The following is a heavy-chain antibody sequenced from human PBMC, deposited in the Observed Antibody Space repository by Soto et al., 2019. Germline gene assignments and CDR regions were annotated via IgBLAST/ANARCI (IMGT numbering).Heavy chain of an antibody. Sequence: PGGSLRLSCAASGFTFSSYSMNWVRQAPGKGLEWVSSISSSSYIYYADSVKGRFTISRDNAKNSLYLQMNSLRAEDTAVYYCARGVGPSWSYYNSYFDYWGQGTLVTVSS. CDR2: ISSSSYI. J-gene: IGHJ4*02. CDR3: ARGVGPSWSYYNSYFDY. CDR1: GFTFSSYS. D-gene: IGHD3-10*01. V-gene: IGHV3-21*01.